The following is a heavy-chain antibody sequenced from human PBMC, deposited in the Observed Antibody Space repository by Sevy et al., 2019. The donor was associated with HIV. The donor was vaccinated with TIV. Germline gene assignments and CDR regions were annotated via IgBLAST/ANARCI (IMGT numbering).Heavy chain of an antibody. V-gene: IGHV3-15*01. CDR3: TTGHCSRGVCHDF. CDR1: GFSFKDAW. Sequence: GGSLRLSCEASGFSFKDAWMSWVRQAPGKGLEWVGRIKKKTDDGPTDYGTPVKGRFTVSRDDSKNTLFLQMNSLKIDDTGVYYCTTGHCSRGVCHDFWGLGTLVTVSS. J-gene: IGHJ4*02. D-gene: IGHD2-8*02. CDR2: IKKKTDDGPT.